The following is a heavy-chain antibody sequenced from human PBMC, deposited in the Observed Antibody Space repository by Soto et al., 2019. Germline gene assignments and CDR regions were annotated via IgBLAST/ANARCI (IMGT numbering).Heavy chain of an antibody. CDR3: ARGLYSGWHYFDY. D-gene: IGHD5-12*01. V-gene: IGHV3-33*05. Sequence: PGGSLRLSCAASGFTFNTYGMHWVRQAPGKGLEWVAAISHDGSNKYYADSVKGRFTISRDNSKNTLYLQMNSLRAEDTAVYYCARGLYSGWHYFDYWGQGTLVTVSS. CDR2: ISHDGSNK. J-gene: IGHJ4*02. CDR1: GFTFNTYG.